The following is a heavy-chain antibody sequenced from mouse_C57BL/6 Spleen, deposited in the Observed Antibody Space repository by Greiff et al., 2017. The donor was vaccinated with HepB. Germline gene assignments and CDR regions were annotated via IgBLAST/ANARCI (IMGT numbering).Heavy chain of an antibody. CDR3: ARYPSITTVEGLYAMDY. D-gene: IGHD1-1*01. J-gene: IGHJ4*01. V-gene: IGHV1-50*01. CDR1: GYTFTSYW. CDR2: IDPSDSYT. Sequence: QVQLQQSGAELVKPGASVKLSCKASGYTFTSYWMQWVKQRPGQGLEWIGEIDPSDSYTNYNQKFKGKATLTVDTSSSTAYMQLSSLTSEDSAVYYCARYPSITTVEGLYAMDYWGQGTSVTVSS.